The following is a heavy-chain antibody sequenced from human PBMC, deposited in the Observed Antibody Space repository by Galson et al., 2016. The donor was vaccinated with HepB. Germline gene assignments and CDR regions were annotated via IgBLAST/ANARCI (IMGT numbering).Heavy chain of an antibody. D-gene: IGHD2-2*02. V-gene: IGHV3-23*01. CDR3: AIYIHPKFDP. Sequence: SLRLSCAASGVTFARYSMTWVRQAPGKGLAWVSAMGGPGDGPYYADSVQGRFILSRDESYNTVYLQMNSLRAEDTAIYYCAIYIHPKFDPWGQGTLVTVSS. CDR1: GVTFARYS. CDR2: MGGPGDGP. J-gene: IGHJ5*02.